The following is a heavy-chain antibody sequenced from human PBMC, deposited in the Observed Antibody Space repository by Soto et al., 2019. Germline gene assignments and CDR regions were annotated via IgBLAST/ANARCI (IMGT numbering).Heavy chain of an antibody. CDR3: ARPRPIFGADWFDP. D-gene: IGHD3-3*01. Sequence: SATLSLTCTVSGSSISSSSYYWGWIRQPPGKGLEWIGSIYYSGSTYYNPSLKSRVTISVDTSKNQFSLKLSSVTAADTAVYYCARPRPIFGADWFDPWGQGTLVT. CDR1: GSSISSSSYY. V-gene: IGHV4-39*01. J-gene: IGHJ5*02. CDR2: IYYSGST.